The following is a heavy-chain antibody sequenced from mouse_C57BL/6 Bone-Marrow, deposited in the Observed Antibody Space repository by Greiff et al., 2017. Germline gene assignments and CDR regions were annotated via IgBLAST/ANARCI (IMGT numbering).Heavy chain of an antibody. V-gene: IGHV5-9-1*02. CDR1: GFTFSSYA. Sequence: EVKLVESGEGLVQPGGSLTLSCAASGFTFSSYAMSWVRQTPEKRLEWVAYISSGGDSIYYADTVKGRFTISRDNARNTLYLQMSSLKSEDTAMYYCTRGRGITAFYYYAMDYWGQGTSVTVSS. CDR2: ISSGGDSI. D-gene: IGHD2-4*01. J-gene: IGHJ4*01. CDR3: TRGRGITAFYYYAMDY.